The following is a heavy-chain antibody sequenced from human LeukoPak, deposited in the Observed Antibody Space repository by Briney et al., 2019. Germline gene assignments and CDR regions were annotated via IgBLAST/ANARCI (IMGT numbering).Heavy chain of an antibody. D-gene: IGHD2-2*01. V-gene: IGHV4-59*08. Sequence: SETLSLTCTVSGGSISNYYWSWIRQPPGKGLEWIGYIYYSGSTNYNPSLNSRVTISVDTSKNQFSLKLSSVTAADTAVYYCARRGCSSTSCPFDPWGQGALVTVSS. CDR3: ARRGCSSTSCPFDP. CDR1: GGSISNYY. J-gene: IGHJ5*02. CDR2: IYYSGST.